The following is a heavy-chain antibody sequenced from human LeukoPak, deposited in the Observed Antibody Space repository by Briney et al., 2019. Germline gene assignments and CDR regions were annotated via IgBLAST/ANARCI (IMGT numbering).Heavy chain of an antibody. CDR3: ARAVGYCSSTSCYVRKSAYYFDY. Sequence: SQTLSLTCTVSGGSISSGDYYWSWIRQPPGKGLERIGYIYYSGSTYHNLSLKSRVTISVDTSKNQFSLKLSSVTAADTAVYYCARAVGYCSSTSCYVRKSAYYFDYWGQGTLVTV. J-gene: IGHJ4*02. CDR2: IYYSGST. D-gene: IGHD2-2*03. CDR1: GGSISSGDYY. V-gene: IGHV4-30-4*01.